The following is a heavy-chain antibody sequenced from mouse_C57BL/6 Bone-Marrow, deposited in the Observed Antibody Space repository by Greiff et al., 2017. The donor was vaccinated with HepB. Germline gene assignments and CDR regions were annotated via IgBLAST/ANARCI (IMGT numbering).Heavy chain of an antibody. D-gene: IGHD3-2*02. V-gene: IGHV1-53*01. CDR3: ARSRQLRLLPWFAY. Sequence: QVQLQQPGTELVKPGASVKLSCKASGYTFTSYWIHWVKQRPGQGLEWIGNINPSNGGTNYNEKFKSKATLTVDKSSSTAYMQLSSLTSEDSAVYYCARSRQLRLLPWFAYWGQGTLVTVSA. CDR1: GYTFTSYW. J-gene: IGHJ3*01. CDR2: INPSNGGT.